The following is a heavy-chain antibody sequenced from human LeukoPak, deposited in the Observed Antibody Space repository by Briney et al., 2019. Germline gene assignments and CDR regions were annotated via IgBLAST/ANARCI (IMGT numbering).Heavy chain of an antibody. J-gene: IGHJ5*02. CDR2: MNPNSGNT. D-gene: IGHD2-15*01. V-gene: IGHV1-8*02. CDR3: ARGRYCSGGSCYRNWFDP. CDR1: GYTFTSYD. Sequence: GASVKVSCKASGYTFTSYDINWVRQATGQGLEWMGWMNPNSGNTGYAQKFQGRVTMTRDTSISTAYMELSRLRSDDTAVYYCARGRYCSGGSCYRNWFDPWGQGTLVTVSS.